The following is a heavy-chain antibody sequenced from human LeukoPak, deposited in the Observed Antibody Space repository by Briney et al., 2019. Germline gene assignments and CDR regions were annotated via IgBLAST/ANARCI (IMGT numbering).Heavy chain of an antibody. CDR1: GYSISSGYY. Sequence: PSETLSLTCAVSGYSISSGYYWGWIRQPPGKGLEGIGGIYHSGSTYYNPSLKSRVTISVDTSKNQFSLKLSSVTAADTAVYYCARQGLYYYDSSGPDAFDIWGQGTMVTVSS. V-gene: IGHV4-38-2*01. J-gene: IGHJ3*02. D-gene: IGHD3-22*01. CDR2: IYHSGST. CDR3: ARQGLYYYDSSGPDAFDI.